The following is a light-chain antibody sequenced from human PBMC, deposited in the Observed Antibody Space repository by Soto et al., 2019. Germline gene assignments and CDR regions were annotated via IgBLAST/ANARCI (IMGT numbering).Light chain of an antibody. V-gene: IGLV2-14*01. CDR2: GVR. J-gene: IGLJ1*01. CDR1: SSGIGGYDY. CDR3: CSYTRTSNHYF. Sequence: QSVLTQPASVSGSPGQSSTISCTGTSSGIGGYDYVSWYQQRPGRAPKLMIYGVRYRPSGVSNRFSGSKSGNTASLTISGLQAEDEADYYCCSYTRTSNHYFFGSGTKVTVL.